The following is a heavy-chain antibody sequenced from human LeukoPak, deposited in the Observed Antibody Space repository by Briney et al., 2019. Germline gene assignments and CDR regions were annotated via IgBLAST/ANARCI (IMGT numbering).Heavy chain of an antibody. V-gene: IGHV3-21*01. CDR3: ARWQLVRQFDY. CDR2: ISSSSSYI. Sequence: GRSLRLSCAASGFTFSSYSMNWVRQAPGKGLEWVSSISSSSSYIYYADSVKGRFTISRDNAKNSLYLQMNSLRAEDTAVYYCARWQLVRQFDYWGQGTLVTVSS. CDR1: GFTFSSYS. J-gene: IGHJ4*02. D-gene: IGHD6-6*01.